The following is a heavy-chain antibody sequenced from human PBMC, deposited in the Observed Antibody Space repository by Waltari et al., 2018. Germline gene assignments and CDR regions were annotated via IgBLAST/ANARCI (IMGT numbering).Heavy chain of an antibody. CDR2: IKQDGREK. CDR3: AAQARGYGTTPDY. CDR1: GFTFSSYW. D-gene: IGHD2-15*01. Sequence: EVQLVESGGGLVQPGGSLRLSCAASGFTFSSYWMSWVRQAPGKGLEGVANIKQDGREKYYVDSVKCRLTSSRDNAKNSLYLQMNSLRAEDTAVDYCAAQARGYGTTPDYWGQGTLVTVSS. V-gene: IGHV3-7*01. J-gene: IGHJ4*02.